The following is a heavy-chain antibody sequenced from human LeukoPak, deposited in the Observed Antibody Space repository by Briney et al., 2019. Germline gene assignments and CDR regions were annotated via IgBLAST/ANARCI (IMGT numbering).Heavy chain of an antibody. Sequence: ASVKVSCKASGGTFSSYAISWVRQAPGQGLEWMGRIIPILGIANYAQKFQGRVTITADKSTSTAYMELSSLRSEDTAVYYCATRLNAERYCSSTSCYWHYYYGMDVWGQGTTVTVSS. D-gene: IGHD2-2*01. CDR1: GGTFSSYA. V-gene: IGHV1-69*04. J-gene: IGHJ6*02. CDR2: IIPILGIA. CDR3: ATRLNAERYCSSTSCYWHYYYGMDV.